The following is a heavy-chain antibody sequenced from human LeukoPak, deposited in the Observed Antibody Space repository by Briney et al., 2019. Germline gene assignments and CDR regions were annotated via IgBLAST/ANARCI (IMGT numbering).Heavy chain of an antibody. J-gene: IGHJ4*02. CDR3: AINGYSGYGTFAY. V-gene: IGHV3-23*01. D-gene: IGHD5-12*01. CDR1: GFTFSSYA. CDR2: ISGSGGST. Sequence: GGSLRLSCAASGFTFSSYAMSWVRQAPGKGLEWVSAISGSGGSTYYADSVKGRFTISRDNSKNTLYLQMNSLRAEDTAVYYCAINGYSGYGTFAYWGQGTLVTVSS.